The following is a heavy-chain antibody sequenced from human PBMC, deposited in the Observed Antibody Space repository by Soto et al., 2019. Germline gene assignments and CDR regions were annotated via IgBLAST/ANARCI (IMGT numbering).Heavy chain of an antibody. V-gene: IGHV6-1*01. J-gene: IGHJ4*02. CDR1: GDSVSSNSAA. CDR2: TYYRSKWYN. D-gene: IGHD6-19*01. CDR3: ARAVGIAVAGTHFDY. Sequence: SPTLSLTCAISGDSVSSNSAAWNWIRQSPSRGLEWLGRTYYRSKWYNDYAVSVKSRITINPDTSKNQFSLQLNSVTPEDTAVYYCARAVGIAVAGTHFDYWGQGTLVTVSS.